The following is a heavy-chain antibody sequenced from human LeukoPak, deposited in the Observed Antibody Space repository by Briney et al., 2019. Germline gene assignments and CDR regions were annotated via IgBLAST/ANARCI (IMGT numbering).Heavy chain of an antibody. V-gene: IGHV3-49*04. Sequence: GGSLRLSCATSGGTFGDYAVSWVRLAPGKGPEWLGFITSKPYGGTAEYAASVKGRFTISRDDSKSLAYLQMNSLKTEDTALYYCTRDREAAAGINALDIWGQGTMVTVSS. CDR3: TRDREAAAGINALDI. D-gene: IGHD6-13*01. CDR1: GGTFGDYA. CDR2: ITSKPYGGTA. J-gene: IGHJ3*02.